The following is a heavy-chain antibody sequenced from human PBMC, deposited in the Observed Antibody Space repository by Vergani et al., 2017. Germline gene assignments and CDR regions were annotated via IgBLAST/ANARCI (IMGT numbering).Heavy chain of an antibody. CDR1: GGTFSSYA. CDR3: AEAELYDYVWGSYDY. D-gene: IGHD3-16*01. V-gene: IGHV1-69*13. J-gene: IGHJ4*02. Sequence: QVQLVQSGAEVKKPGSSVKVSCKASGGTFSSYAISWVRQAPGQGLEWMGRIIPIFGTANYAQKFQGRVTITADESTNTAYMELSSLRSEDTAVYYCAEAELYDYVWGSYDYWGQGTLVTVSS. CDR2: IIPIFGTA.